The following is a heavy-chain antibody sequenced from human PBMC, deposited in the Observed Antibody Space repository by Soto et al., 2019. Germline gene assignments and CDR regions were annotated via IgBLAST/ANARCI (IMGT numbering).Heavy chain of an antibody. CDR2: ISASGYSA. D-gene: IGHD3-16*01. CDR3: AKGDLLWDPFDL. V-gene: IGHV3-23*01. J-gene: IGHJ4*02. CDR1: GLPFSNYA. Sequence: SLRLSCAASGLPFSNYAMTWVRQAPGKGLEWVSIISASGYSAYYGGAVKGRLTTSRDNSRSTLYLQMNGLRAEDTAVYYCAKGDLLWDPFDLWGQGTLVTVSS.